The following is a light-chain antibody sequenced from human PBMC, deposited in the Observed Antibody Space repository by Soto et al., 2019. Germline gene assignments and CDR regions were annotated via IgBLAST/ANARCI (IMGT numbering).Light chain of an antibody. Sequence: DIQMTQSPSTLSASVGDRVTITCRASQSISSWLAWYQQKPGKAPKLLIFRASSLEVGVPSRFSGSGSGTEFTLTISSLQPDDFATYYCQHYNSYWTFGQGTKVEI. J-gene: IGKJ1*01. CDR2: RAS. V-gene: IGKV1-5*03. CDR3: QHYNSYWT. CDR1: QSISSW.